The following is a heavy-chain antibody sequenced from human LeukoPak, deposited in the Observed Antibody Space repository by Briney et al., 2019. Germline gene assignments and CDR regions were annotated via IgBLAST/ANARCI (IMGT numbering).Heavy chain of an antibody. CDR3: ARVGEGKYCSSTSCGLGY. J-gene: IGHJ4*02. V-gene: IGHV1-24*01. D-gene: IGHD2-2*01. CDR1: GYTLTELS. Sequence: ASVKVSCKVSGYTLTELSMHWVRQAPGKGLEWMGGFDPEDGETIYAQKFQGRVTMTEDTSTDTAYMELSSLRSEDTAVYYCARVGEGKYCSSTSCGLGYWGQGTLVTVSS. CDR2: FDPEDGET.